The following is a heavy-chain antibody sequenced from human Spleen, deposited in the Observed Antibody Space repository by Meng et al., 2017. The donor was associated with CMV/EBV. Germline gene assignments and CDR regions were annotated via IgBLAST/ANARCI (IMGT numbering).Heavy chain of an antibody. D-gene: IGHD2-2*02. Sequence: SVKVSCKSSGGTFSSNSAFRWVRQAPGQGLEWMGGIIPIFVTTNDAQKFQDRVTLTTDESTNTAYMELSDLRSEDTAVYYCASVGFCSGTTCYTGDYSSRRHFEHWGQGTLVTVSS. J-gene: IGHJ4*02. CDR1: GGTFSSNSA. CDR3: ASVGFCSGTTCYTGDYSSRRHFEH. CDR2: IIPIFVTT. V-gene: IGHV1-69*05.